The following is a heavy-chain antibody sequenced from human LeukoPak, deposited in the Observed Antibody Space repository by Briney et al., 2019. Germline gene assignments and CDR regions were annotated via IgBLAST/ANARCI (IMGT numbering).Heavy chain of an antibody. J-gene: IGHJ4*02. Sequence: ASVKVSCKASGYTFTSYDINWVRQAPGQGLEWMGWINPNSGVTHYPQKFQGRVTMTRDTSIRTAYMEVSSLRSDDTAVYYCARGQQWLEAFDYWGLGTLVTVSS. CDR2: INPNSGVT. CDR3: ARGQQWLEAFDY. CDR1: GYTFTSYD. D-gene: IGHD6-19*01. V-gene: IGHV1-2*02.